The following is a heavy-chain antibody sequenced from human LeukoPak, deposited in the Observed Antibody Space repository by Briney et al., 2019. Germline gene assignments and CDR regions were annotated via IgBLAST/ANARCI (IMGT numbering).Heavy chain of an antibody. J-gene: IGHJ4*02. D-gene: IGHD5-24*01. Sequence: PSETLSLTCTVSGAAISRNSCFWGWIRQPPGMGLEWIGSGRYSGTTYYNPSLKSRVTISIDTSKNQFSLRLSSVTAADTAVYHCARHEEEDGYNAKTPDYWGQGALVTVSS. CDR3: ARHEEEDGYNAKTPDY. V-gene: IGHV4-39*01. CDR1: GAAISRNSCF. CDR2: GRYSGTT.